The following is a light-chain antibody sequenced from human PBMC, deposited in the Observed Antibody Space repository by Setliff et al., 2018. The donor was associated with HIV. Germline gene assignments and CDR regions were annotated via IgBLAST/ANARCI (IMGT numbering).Light chain of an antibody. J-gene: IGLJ1*01. V-gene: IGLV2-14*03. CDR3: CSFTYLNTYV. CDR1: TRDVGGGQGY. Sequence: QSALTQPASVSGSPGQSITISCTGTTRDVGGGQGYVSWYQHFPGKAPKLLLYNVDKRPSWISNRFSGSKSGNTASLTISGLQAKDESDYYCCSFTYLNTYVFGTGTKV. CDR2: NVD.